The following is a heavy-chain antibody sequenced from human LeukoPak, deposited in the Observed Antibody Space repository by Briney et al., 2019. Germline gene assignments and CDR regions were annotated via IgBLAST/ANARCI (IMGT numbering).Heavy chain of an antibody. J-gene: IGHJ5*02. CDR2: IYYSGST. Sequence: SETLSLTCAVSGYSISSGSYWGWIRQPPGKGLEWIGSIYYSGSTYYNPSLKSRVTISVDTSKNQFSLKLSSVTAADTAVYYCARHPGSVVVTANNWFDPWGQGTLVTVSS. V-gene: IGHV4-38-2*01. D-gene: IGHD2-21*02. CDR3: ARHPGSVVVTANNWFDP. CDR1: GYSISSGSY.